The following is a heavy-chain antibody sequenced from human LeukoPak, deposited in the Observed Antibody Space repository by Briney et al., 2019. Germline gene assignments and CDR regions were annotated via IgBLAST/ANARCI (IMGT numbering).Heavy chain of an antibody. D-gene: IGHD2-2*01. CDR2: INPNSGGT. CDR1: GYTFTGYY. Sequence: ASVKVSCKASGYTFTGYYMHWVRQAPGQGLEWMGRINPNSGGTNYAQKFQGRVTMTRDTSISTAYMELSSLRSEDTAVYYCARGRVVPAAMVDYYFDYWGQGTLVTVSS. J-gene: IGHJ4*02. CDR3: ARGRVVPAAMVDYYFDY. V-gene: IGHV1-2*06.